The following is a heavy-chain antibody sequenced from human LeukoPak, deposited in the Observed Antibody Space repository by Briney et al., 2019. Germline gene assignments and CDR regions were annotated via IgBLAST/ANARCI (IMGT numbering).Heavy chain of an antibody. CDR2: ISSSGDSL. J-gene: IGHJ4*02. V-gene: IGHV3-48*03. CDR1: GFTFSTYE. Sequence: GGSLRLSCAASGFTFSTYEMKWVRQAPGKGLEWVSYISSSGDSLYYADSVKGRFTISRDNARNSLYLQMNSLRAEDTAIYYCARMAVAGQYNDYWGKGTPVTVSS. D-gene: IGHD6-19*01. CDR3: ARMAVAGQYNDY.